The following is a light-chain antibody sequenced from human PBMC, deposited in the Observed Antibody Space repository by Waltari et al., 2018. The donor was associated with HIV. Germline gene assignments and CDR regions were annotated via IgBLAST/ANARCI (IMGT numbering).Light chain of an antibody. Sequence: QSALTQPPSASGSPGQSVNISCTGTSSDVGAYKYVSWFQQHPGKAPKLMIYDVTKRPPGVPDRFSGSKSGNTASLTVSGLQAEDEADYYCASHAGSKDVFGGGTRLTVL. J-gene: IGLJ2*01. CDR3: ASHAGSKDV. CDR1: SSDVGAYKY. V-gene: IGLV2-8*01. CDR2: DVT.